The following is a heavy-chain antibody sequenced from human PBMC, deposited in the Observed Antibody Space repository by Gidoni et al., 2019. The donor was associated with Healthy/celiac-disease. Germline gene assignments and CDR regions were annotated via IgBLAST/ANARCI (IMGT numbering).Heavy chain of an antibody. Sequence: EVQLVESGGGLVQPGRSLRLSCAASGFTFDDYAMHWVRQAPGKGLEWVSGISWNSGSIGYADSVKGRFTISRDNAKNSLYLQMNSLRAEDTALYYCAKDKSIMIDYYFDYWGQGTLVTVSS. D-gene: IGHD3-16*01. CDR2: ISWNSGSI. CDR1: GFTFDDYA. CDR3: AKDKSIMIDYYFDY. V-gene: IGHV3-9*01. J-gene: IGHJ4*02.